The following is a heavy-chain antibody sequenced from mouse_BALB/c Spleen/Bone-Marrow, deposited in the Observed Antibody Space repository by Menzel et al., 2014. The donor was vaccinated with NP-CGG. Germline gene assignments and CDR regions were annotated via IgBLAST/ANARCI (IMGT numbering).Heavy chain of an antibody. CDR3: APEDGNYFDY. CDR1: GFTFTGYY. CDR2: IDPENGNT. J-gene: IGHJ2*01. Sequence: EVLLVESGAELVRPGALVKLSCEASGFTFTGYYMRWVKQRPEQGLEWIGWIDPENGNTSYDPKFKGKATITADTSSSTAYLQLSSLTSEDTAVDYCAPEDGNYFDYWGQGTTLTVSS. V-gene: IGHV14-1*02. D-gene: IGHD2-1*01.